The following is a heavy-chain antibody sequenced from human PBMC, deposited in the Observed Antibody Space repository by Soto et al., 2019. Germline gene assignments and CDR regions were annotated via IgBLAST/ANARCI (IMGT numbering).Heavy chain of an antibody. V-gene: IGHV3-9*01. CDR1: GFTFDDYA. Sequence: GGSLRLSCAASGFTFDDYAMHWVRQAPGKGLEWVSGISWNSGSIGYADSVKGRFTISRDNAKNSLYLQMNSLRAEDTALYYCATDNGASPMGQSWGYFQHWGQGTLVTVSS. CDR3: ATDNGASPMGQSWGYFQH. D-gene: IGHD3-16*01. CDR2: ISWNSGSI. J-gene: IGHJ1*01.